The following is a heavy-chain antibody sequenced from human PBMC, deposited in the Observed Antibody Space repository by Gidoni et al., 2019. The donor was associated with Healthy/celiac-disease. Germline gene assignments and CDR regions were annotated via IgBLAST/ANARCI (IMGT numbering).Heavy chain of an antibody. V-gene: IGHV3-30*04. CDR3: ARDRSGYDLSYYYYYGMDV. D-gene: IGHD5-12*01. CDR1: GFTFISYA. Sequence: QVQLVESGGGVVQPGRSLRLSCAASGFTFISYAMHWVRQAPGKGLEWVAVISDDGSNKYYADSVKGRFTISRDNSKNTLYLQMNSLRAEDTAVYYCARDRSGYDLSYYYYYGMDVWGQGTTVTVSS. J-gene: IGHJ6*02. CDR2: ISDDGSNK.